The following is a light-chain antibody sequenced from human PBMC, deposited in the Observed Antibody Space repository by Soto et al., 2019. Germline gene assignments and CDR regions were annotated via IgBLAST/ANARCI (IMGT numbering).Light chain of an antibody. CDR3: SSYAGSNNPYV. J-gene: IGLJ1*01. CDR2: EVT. Sequence: QSVRTQPASASGSPEQSVTISCTGTSGDIGGYDYVSWYQQHPGKAPKLMIYEVTKRPLGVPDRFSGSKSGNTASLTVSGLQAEDEADHYCSSYAGSNNPYVFGTGTKVTVL. CDR1: SGDIGGYDY. V-gene: IGLV2-8*01.